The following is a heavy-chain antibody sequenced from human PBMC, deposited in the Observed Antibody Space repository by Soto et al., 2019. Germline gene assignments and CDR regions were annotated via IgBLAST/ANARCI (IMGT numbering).Heavy chain of an antibody. CDR1: GGTFSSYA. D-gene: IGHD2-2*02. V-gene: IGHV1-69*01. J-gene: IGHJ6*02. CDR3: ARVGGYCSSTSCYRDYYYGMDV. Sequence: QVQLVQSGAEVKKPGSSVKVSCKASGGTFSSYAISWVRQAPGQGLEWMGGIIPIFGTANNAQKFQGRVTITADESTSTAYMELSSLRSEDTAVYYCARVGGYCSSTSCYRDYYYGMDVWGQGTTVTVSS. CDR2: IIPIFGTA.